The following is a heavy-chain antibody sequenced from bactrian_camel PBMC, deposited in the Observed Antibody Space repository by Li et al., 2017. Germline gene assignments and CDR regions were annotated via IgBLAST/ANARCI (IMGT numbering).Heavy chain of an antibody. CDR1: GFAFSIYG. V-gene: IGHV3S40*01. J-gene: IGHJ4*01. Sequence: VQLVESGGDLVQPGGSLRLSCAASGFAFSIYGMTWVRQAPGKGLEWVSAINSGGGGTVYADSVKGRFTISRDNAKNTLYLQMKSLKPEDTAIYYCAADGSSDGSYLIPVYNYWGQGTQVTVS. CDR2: INSGGGGT. D-gene: IGHD2*01. CDR3: AADGSSDGSYLIPVYNY.